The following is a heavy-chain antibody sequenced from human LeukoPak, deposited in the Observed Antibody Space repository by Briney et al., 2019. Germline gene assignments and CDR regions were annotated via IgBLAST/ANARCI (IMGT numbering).Heavy chain of an antibody. J-gene: IGHJ4*02. D-gene: IGHD3-22*01. CDR3: ARGRYYYDSSGYYIFDY. V-gene: IGHV4-4*07. CDR1: GGSISSYY. CDR2: IYTSGST. Sequence: SETLSLTCTVSGGSISSYYWSWVRQPAGKGLEWFGRIYTSGSTNYNPSLKSRVTMSVDTSKNQFSLKLSSVTAADTAVYYCARGRYYYDSSGYYIFDYWGQGTLVTVSS.